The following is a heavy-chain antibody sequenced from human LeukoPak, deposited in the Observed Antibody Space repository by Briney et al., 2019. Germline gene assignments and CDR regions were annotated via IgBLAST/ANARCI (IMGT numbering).Heavy chain of an antibody. Sequence: SVKVSCKASGGTFSSYAISWVRQAPGQGLEWMGRIIPILGIANYAQKFQGRVTITADKSTSTAYMELSSLRSEDTAVYYCARLNFGQGWFDPWGQGTLVTVSS. CDR3: ARLNFGQGWFDP. J-gene: IGHJ5*02. CDR2: IIPILGIA. V-gene: IGHV1-69*04. D-gene: IGHD1-20*01. CDR1: GGTFSSYA.